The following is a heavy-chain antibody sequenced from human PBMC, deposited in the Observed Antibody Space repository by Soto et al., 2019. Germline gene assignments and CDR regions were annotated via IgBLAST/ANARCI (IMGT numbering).Heavy chain of an antibody. CDR1: FGSISSGGYY. CDR2: IYYSGST. V-gene: IGHV4-31*11. D-gene: IGHD2-15*01. Sequence: TLSLTCAFSFGSISSGGYYLSWIRQHPLKGLEWIGCIYYSGSTNYNPSLKSRVTISVDTSKNQFSLKLSSVTAADTAVYYCARFGGGKDYWGQGTLVTVSS. J-gene: IGHJ4*02. CDR3: ARFGGGKDY.